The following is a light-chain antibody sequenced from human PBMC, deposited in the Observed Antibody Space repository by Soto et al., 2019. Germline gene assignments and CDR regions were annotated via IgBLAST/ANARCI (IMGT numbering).Light chain of an antibody. Sequence: EIVMTQSPATVSVSTGERATLSCRASQSVRSKLAWYQQKRGQAPRLLIYDASTRATGIPARFSGSGSGTEFTLTISSLQSEDFAVYYCQQYNNWPRTFGQGTKVDIK. CDR1: QSVRSK. V-gene: IGKV3-15*01. CDR3: QQYNNWPRT. CDR2: DAS. J-gene: IGKJ1*01.